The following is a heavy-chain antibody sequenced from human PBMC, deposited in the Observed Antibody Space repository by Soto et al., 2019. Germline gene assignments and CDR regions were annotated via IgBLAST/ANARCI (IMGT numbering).Heavy chain of an antibody. CDR3: TGPPSGSYGDDSDY. D-gene: IGHD1-26*01. CDR2: IRDKANHYAT. Sequence: EVQLVESGGGLVQPGGSLKLSCSGSGFSFSGSAIHWVRQPSGQGLEWVGRIRDKANHYATAYDVSVRGRFTISRDDSKNTAYLQMNSLKTEDTAVYYCTGPPSGSYGDDSDYWGQGTLVTVS. V-gene: IGHV3-73*02. CDR1: GFSFSGSA. J-gene: IGHJ4*02.